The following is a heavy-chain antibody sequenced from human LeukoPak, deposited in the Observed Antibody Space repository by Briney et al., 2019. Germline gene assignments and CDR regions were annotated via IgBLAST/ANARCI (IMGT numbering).Heavy chain of an antibody. J-gene: IGHJ5*02. CDR1: GFTFSSYE. CDR3: VRGGSFDASNWFDP. V-gene: IGHV3-48*03. D-gene: IGHD1-26*01. CDR2: ISKTGNSI. Sequence: GGSLRLSCAASGFTFSSYEMDWVRQAPGEGLEYVSYISKTGNSIYYVDSVKGRFTISRDNAQNSLYLQMNSLRAEDTAIYYCVRGGSFDASNWFDPWGQGTLVIVSS.